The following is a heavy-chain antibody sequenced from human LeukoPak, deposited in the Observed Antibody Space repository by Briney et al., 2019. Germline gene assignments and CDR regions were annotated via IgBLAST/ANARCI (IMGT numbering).Heavy chain of an antibody. D-gene: IGHD3-22*01. CDR1: GYTFTSYY. CDR2: IIPILGIA. J-gene: IGHJ4*02. Sequence: GASVKVSCKASGYTFTSYYMHWVRQAPGQGLEWMGRIIPILGIANYAQKFQGRVTITADKSTSTAYMELSSLRSEDTAVYYCARDLYYYDSSGYPYWGQGTLVTVSS. V-gene: IGHV1-69*04. CDR3: ARDLYYYDSSGYPY.